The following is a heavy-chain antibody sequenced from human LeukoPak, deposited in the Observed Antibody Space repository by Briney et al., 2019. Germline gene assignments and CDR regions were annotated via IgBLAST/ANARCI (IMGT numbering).Heavy chain of an antibody. D-gene: IGHD4-23*01. Sequence: GSLRLSCAASGFTFDDYTMHWVRQAPGKGLEWVSLISWDGGSTYYADSVKGRFTISRDNSKNSLYLQMNSLRTEDTALYYCAKDIRGGNLGDAFDIWGQGTMVTVSS. CDR3: AKDIRGGNLGDAFDI. V-gene: IGHV3-43*01. CDR2: ISWDGGST. J-gene: IGHJ3*02. CDR1: GFTFDDYT.